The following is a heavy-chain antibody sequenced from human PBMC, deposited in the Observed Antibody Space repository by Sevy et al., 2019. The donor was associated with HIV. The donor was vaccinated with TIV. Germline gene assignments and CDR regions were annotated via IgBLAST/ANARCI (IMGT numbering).Heavy chain of an antibody. D-gene: IGHD3-3*01. CDR1: GFTFSSYA. Sequence: GSLRLSCAASGFTFSSYAMHWVRQAPGKGLEWVAVISYDGSNKYYAGSVKGRFTISRDNSKNTLYLQMNSLRAEETAVYYCERDGAHDFWSGYDYYFDYWGQGTLVTVSS. V-gene: IGHV3-30-3*01. J-gene: IGHJ4*02. CDR2: ISYDGSNK. CDR3: ERDGAHDFWSGYDYYFDY.